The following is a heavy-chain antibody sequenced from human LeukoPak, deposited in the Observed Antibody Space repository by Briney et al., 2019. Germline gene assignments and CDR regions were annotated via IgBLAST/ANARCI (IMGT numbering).Heavy chain of an antibody. D-gene: IGHD3-9*01. J-gene: IGHJ4*02. Sequence: GGSLRLSCAASGFTFSTYYMSWVRQAPGKGLEWVANIKQDGSEKYYVDSVKGRFTISRDNAKNSLYLQMNSLRAEDTAVYYCARGGSDILTGYAVNFDYWGQGTLVTVSS. CDR3: ARGGSDILTGYAVNFDY. V-gene: IGHV3-7*01. CDR2: IKQDGSEK. CDR1: GFTFSTYY.